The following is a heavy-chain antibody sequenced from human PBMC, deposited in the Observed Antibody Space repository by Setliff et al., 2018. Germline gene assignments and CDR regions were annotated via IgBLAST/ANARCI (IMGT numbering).Heavy chain of an antibody. Sequence: GASVKVSCKASGGSFSTYAISWARQAPGQGLEWMGVIIPIFGTTNNAQKFQGRVTITADESTSTAYMELSSLRPEDTAFYYCARAPSVELVTIRTNSWFTYWGQGTLVTVSS. V-gene: IGHV1-69*13. CDR2: IIPIFGTT. CDR1: GGSFSTYA. CDR3: ARAPSVELVTIRTNSWFTY. D-gene: IGHD5-18*01. J-gene: IGHJ4*02.